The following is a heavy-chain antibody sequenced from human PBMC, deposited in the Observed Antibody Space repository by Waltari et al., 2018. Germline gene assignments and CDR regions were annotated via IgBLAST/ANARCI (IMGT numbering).Heavy chain of an antibody. CDR3: ARCYDSSGWPYY. J-gene: IGHJ4*02. CDR1: GYSISSGYY. D-gene: IGHD3-22*01. CDR2: IYHSGRT. Sequence: QVQLQESGPGLVKPSETLSLTCAVSGYSISSGYYWGWIRQPPGKGLEWIGSIYHSGRTYYNPSLKRRVTISVDTSKNQFSLKLSSVTAADTAVYYCARCYDSSGWPYYWGQGTLVTVSS. V-gene: IGHV4-38-2*01.